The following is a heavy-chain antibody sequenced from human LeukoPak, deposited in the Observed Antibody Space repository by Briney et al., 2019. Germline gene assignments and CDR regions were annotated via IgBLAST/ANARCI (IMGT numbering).Heavy chain of an antibody. CDR2: ISYDGSNK. V-gene: IGHV3-30*03. D-gene: IGHD2-15*01. Sequence: GGSLRLSCAASGFTFSSHSMHWVRQAPGKGLEWVALISYDGSNKYYADSVKGRFTISRDNSKNTLSLQMNSLRAEVTAVYYSAREPHCSGGSCDQAWGKGTLVTVSS. CDR1: GFTFSSHS. J-gene: IGHJ5*02. CDR3: AREPHCSGGSCDQA.